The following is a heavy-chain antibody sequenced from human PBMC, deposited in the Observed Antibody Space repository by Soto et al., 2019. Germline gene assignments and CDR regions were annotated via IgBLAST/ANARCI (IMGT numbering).Heavy chain of an antibody. J-gene: IGHJ5*02. CDR2: ISAYNDDT. CDR3: ARELRGLSGSYPGWFDP. Sequence: ASVKVSCKASGYTFTSNGISWVRQAPGQGLEWMGGISAYNDDTNYAQNLQGRVTMTTDTSTSTAYMELRSLRSDDTAVYYCARELRGLSGSYPGWFDPWGQGTLVTVSS. CDR1: GYTFTSNG. D-gene: IGHD1-26*01. V-gene: IGHV1-18*01.